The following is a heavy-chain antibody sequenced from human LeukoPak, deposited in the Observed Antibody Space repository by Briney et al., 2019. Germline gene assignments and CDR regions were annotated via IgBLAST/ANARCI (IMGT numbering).Heavy chain of an antibody. CDR1: GYTFTSYG. J-gene: IGHJ6*02. D-gene: IGHD3-3*01. Sequence: ASVTVSCKASGYTFTSYGISWVRQAPGQGLEWMGWISAYNGNTNYAQKLQGRVTMTRNTSISTAYMELNSLRSEDTAVYYCARGSSKYYDFWSGYYDYYYYYGMDVWGQGTTVTVSS. CDR3: ARGSSKYYDFWSGYYDYYYYYGMDV. CDR2: ISAYNGNT. V-gene: IGHV1-18*01.